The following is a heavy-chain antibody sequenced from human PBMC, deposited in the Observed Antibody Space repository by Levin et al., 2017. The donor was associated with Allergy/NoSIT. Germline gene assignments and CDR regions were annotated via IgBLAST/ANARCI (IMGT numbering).Heavy chain of an antibody. CDR1: GFTFGDYA. CDR3: TTTSHSGSYFADAFDS. Sequence: GGSLRLSCTASGFTFGDYAMSWFRQAPGKGLEWVGFIRSKAYGGTTEYAASVKGRFTISRDDSKSIAYLQMNSLKTEDTAVYYCTTTSHSGSYFADAFDSWGQGTMVTVSS. D-gene: IGHD1-26*01. J-gene: IGHJ3*02. V-gene: IGHV3-49*03. CDR2: IRSKAYGGTT.